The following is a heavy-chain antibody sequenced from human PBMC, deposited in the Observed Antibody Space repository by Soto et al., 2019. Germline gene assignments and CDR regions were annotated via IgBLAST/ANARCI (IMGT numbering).Heavy chain of an antibody. CDR1: GDSVSSNSAS. J-gene: IGHJ6*02. CDR2: TYYRSKWYN. Sequence: SQTLSLTCAISGDSVSSNSASWNWIRQSPSRGLEWLGGTYYRSKWYNDYAVSVKSRITINPDTSKNQFSLQLNSVTPEDTAVYYCARDLLRSTVVVPAAITTVVYYYYGMDVWGQGTTVTVSS. CDR3: ARDLLRSTVVVPAAITTVVYYYYGMDV. D-gene: IGHD2-2*02. V-gene: IGHV6-1*01.